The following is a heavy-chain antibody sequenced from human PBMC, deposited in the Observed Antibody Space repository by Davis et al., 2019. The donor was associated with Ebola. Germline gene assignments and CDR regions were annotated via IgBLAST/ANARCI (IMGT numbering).Heavy chain of an antibody. CDR3: ARGKWELLYFDY. CDR2: IIPIFGTA. Sequence: SVKVSCKASGGTFSSYAISWVRQAPGQGLEWMGGIIPIFGTANYAQKFQGRVTITADESTSTAYMELRSLRSDDTAVYYCARGKWELLYFDYWGQGTLVTVSS. V-gene: IGHV1-69*13. D-gene: IGHD1-26*01. J-gene: IGHJ4*02. CDR1: GGTFSSYA.